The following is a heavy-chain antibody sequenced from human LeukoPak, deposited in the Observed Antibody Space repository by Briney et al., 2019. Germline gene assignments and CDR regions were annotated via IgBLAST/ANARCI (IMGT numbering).Heavy chain of an antibody. J-gene: IGHJ4*02. D-gene: IGHD2-2*02. CDR2: ISSSSSYI. CDR3: ASHYTKDSPFDY. Sequence: GGSLRLSCAASGFTFSSYSMNWVRQAPGKGLEWVSSISSSSSYIYYADSVKGRFTISRDNAKNSLHLQMNSLRAEDTAVYYCASHYTKDSPFDYWGQGTLVTVSS. V-gene: IGHV3-21*01. CDR1: GFTFSSYS.